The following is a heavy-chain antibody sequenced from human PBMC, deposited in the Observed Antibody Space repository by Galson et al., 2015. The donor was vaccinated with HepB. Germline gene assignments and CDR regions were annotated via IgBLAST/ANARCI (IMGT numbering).Heavy chain of an antibody. D-gene: IGHD3-10*01. CDR1: GITFRSNW. CDR3: ASEGWFGDLLSSSYSSYAMDV. Sequence: SLRLSCAASGITFRSNWIHWVRQVPGKGLVWVSRINSDGSSTIYANSVKGRFTISRDNAKNTVYLQMNSLRAEDTAVYYCASEGWFGDLLSSSYSSYAMDVWGQGTTVAVSS. CDR2: INSDGSST. V-gene: IGHV3-74*01. J-gene: IGHJ6*02.